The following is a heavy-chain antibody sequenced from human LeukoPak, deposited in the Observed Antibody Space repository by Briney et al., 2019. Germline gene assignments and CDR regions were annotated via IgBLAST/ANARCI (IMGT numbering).Heavy chain of an antibody. Sequence: GGSLRLSCAASGFTFSTYSMNWVRQAPGKGLEWLSSISSGGMWIYYADSLKGRFTISRDNAKNSLYLQMNSLRAEDTAVYYCASQSEDYYDSSGYWDYWGQGTLVTVSS. CDR2: ISSGGMWI. J-gene: IGHJ4*02. V-gene: IGHV3-21*04. CDR1: GFTFSTYS. CDR3: ASQSEDYYDSSGYWDY. D-gene: IGHD3-22*01.